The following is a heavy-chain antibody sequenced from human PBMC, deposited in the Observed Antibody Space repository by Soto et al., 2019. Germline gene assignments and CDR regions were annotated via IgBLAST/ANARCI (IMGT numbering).Heavy chain of an antibody. CDR1: GFTFSSYV. J-gene: IGHJ6*02. Sequence: PGGSLRLSCAASGFTFSSYVMYWVRQAPGKGLEWVAVISYDGSNKYYADSVKGRFTISRDNSKHTLFLQMNSLRPEDTAVYYCAKDLEGYCSSTSCYTYFGLDVWGQGTTVTVSS. CDR3: AKDLEGYCSSTSCYTYFGLDV. CDR2: ISYDGSNK. D-gene: IGHD2-2*01. V-gene: IGHV3-30*18.